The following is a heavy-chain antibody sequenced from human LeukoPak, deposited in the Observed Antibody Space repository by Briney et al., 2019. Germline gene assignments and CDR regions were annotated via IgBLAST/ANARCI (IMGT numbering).Heavy chain of an antibody. D-gene: IGHD3-22*01. Sequence: SETLSLTCTVSGASIGTYYWSWIRQPPGKGLEWIGYIYYSGSTNYDPSLKSRVTISVDTSKNQFSLKLSSVTAADTAVYYCARVSNSGYNSRGAFDIWGQGTMVTVSS. CDR3: ARVSNSGYNSRGAFDI. V-gene: IGHV4-59*01. CDR2: IYYSGST. CDR1: GASIGTYY. J-gene: IGHJ3*02.